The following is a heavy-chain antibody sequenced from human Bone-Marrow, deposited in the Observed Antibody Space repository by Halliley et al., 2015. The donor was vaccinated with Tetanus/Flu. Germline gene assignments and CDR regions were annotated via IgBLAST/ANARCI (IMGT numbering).Heavy chain of an antibody. CDR3: ARDDGGEFSGYGVGFDT. J-gene: IGHJ4*02. CDR2: TSPTST. Sequence: TSPTSTNYAGTLKCRFTISIDNARNSLYLQMNSVAAEDTGVYYCARDDGGEFSGYGVGFDTWGQGTLVTVSS. V-gene: IGHV3-11*05. D-gene: IGHD5-12*01.